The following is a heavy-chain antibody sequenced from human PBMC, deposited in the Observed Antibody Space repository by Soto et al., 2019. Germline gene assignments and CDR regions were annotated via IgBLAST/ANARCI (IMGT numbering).Heavy chain of an antibody. J-gene: IGHJ4*02. CDR3: ARAKFESTGWHQFDI. V-gene: IGHV4-34*01. Sequence: KASETLSLTCTVSGGSFTGHFWSWVRQPPGEGLEWIGEVSHSGNTKYHPSLRSRVTLSVDSSKNQISLALTSVTAADTAVYYCARAKFESTGWHQFDIWGQGTLVTVSS. CDR1: GGSFTGHF. D-gene: IGHD7-27*01. CDR2: VSHSGNT.